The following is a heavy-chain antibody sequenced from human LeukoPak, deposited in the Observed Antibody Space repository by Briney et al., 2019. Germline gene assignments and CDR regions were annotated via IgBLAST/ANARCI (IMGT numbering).Heavy chain of an antibody. V-gene: IGHV3-74*01. CDR2: INTDGSTT. CDR1: GFTFSTYW. J-gene: IGHJ4*02. CDR3: AKESGYDVDLEY. D-gene: IGHD5-12*01. Sequence: GGSLRLSCAGSGFTFSTYWMHWVRQAPGGGLVWVSGINTDGSTTSYADSVKGRFTISRDNAKNTVYLQMSSLRAEDTAVYYCAKESGYDVDLEYWGQGALVAVSS.